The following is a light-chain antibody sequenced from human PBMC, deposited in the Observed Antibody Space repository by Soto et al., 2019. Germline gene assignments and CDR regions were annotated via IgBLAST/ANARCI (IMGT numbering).Light chain of an antibody. V-gene: IGKV3-15*01. CDR3: EQYSKWPPYT. Sequence: EIVMTQSPATLSVSPGERVTLSCRASQSVSNSLAWHQQKPGQSPRRLIYGASTRATGVPARFSGGGSGTEFALTITSQQSDDFAVYFCEQYSKWPPYTVGQGSKLERK. CDR1: QSVSNS. J-gene: IGKJ2*01. CDR2: GAS.